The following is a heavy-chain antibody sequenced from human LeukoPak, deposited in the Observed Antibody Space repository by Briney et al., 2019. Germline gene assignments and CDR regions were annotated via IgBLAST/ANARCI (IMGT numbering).Heavy chain of an antibody. V-gene: IGHV3-15*01. CDR1: GFTFSNAW. CDR2: IKRKTVGGTT. CDR3: TTCGYSGYDSNY. Sequence: GGSLRHSCAASGFTFSNAWMTWVRQAPGKGLEWVGRIKRKTVGGTTDCAAPVKGRFTISRDDSKDTLYLQMNSLIIADTGVYYCTTCGYSGYDSNYWGQGVLVTVSS. J-gene: IGHJ4*02. D-gene: IGHD5-12*01.